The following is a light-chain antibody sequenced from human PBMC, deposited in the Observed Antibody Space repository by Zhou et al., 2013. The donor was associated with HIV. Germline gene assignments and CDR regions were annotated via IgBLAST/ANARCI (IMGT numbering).Light chain of an antibody. Sequence: DIEMTQSPSSLSASVGDRVTITCRASQSFSTYLNWYQQKPGKAPKVLIYGASHLSSGVPSRFSGSGSGTDFTLTISNLQPEDIATYYCQQYKIYPLTFGGGTKVEIK. V-gene: IGKV1-39*01. CDR2: GAS. CDR3: QQYKIYPLT. CDR1: QSFSTY. J-gene: IGKJ4*01.